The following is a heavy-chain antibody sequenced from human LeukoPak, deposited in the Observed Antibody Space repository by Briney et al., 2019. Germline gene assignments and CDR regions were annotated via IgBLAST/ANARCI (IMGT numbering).Heavy chain of an antibody. J-gene: IGHJ4*02. CDR2: INTDGSSA. Sequence: GGSLRLSCVASGFTFSSYWMHWVRQAPGKGLVWVSRINTDGSSASYADSVKGRFTISRDNAKNTVYPQMNSLRADDTAVYYCVRTPGSGYQYWGQGTLVTVSS. CDR1: GFTFSSYW. D-gene: IGHD3-22*01. V-gene: IGHV3-74*01. CDR3: VRTPGSGYQY.